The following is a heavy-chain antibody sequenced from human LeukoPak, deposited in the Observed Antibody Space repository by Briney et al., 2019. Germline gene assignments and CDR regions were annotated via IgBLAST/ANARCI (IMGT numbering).Heavy chain of an antibody. CDR2: ISSTGGTI. CDR3: ARTRDGFNY. D-gene: IGHD5-24*01. J-gene: IGHJ4*02. V-gene: IGHV3-48*03. Sequence: GGSLRLSCVASGFTFSSYEMNWVRQAPGKGLEGVSYISSTGGTIYYADSVRGRFTISRDNAKNSLYLQMTSLRAEDTAVYYCARTRDGFNYWGQGTLVTVSS. CDR1: GFTFSSYE.